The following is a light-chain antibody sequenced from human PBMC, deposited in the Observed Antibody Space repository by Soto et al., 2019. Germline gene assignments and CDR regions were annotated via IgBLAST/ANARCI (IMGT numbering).Light chain of an antibody. CDR1: QSVSSN. J-gene: IGKJ4*01. CDR2: GAS. Sequence: EMVMTQSPVTLSVSPGERATLSCRASQSVSSNLAWYQKKPGQAPRLLIDGASIRATGIPARFSGSGSGTEFTLTISSLQSEDFAVYYCQQYNDWPLTFGGGTKVEIK. CDR3: QQYNDWPLT. V-gene: IGKV3-15*01.